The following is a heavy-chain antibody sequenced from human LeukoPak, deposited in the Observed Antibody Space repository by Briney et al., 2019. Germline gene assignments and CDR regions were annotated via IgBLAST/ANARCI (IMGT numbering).Heavy chain of an antibody. CDR1: GDTFTSYY. CDR2: INPSGAST. J-gene: IGHJ4*02. Sequence: ASVKVSCKASGDTFTSYYLHRVRQAPGHGLEWMGIINPSGASTSYAQKFQGRLTMTKDTSTSTVYMELSSLRSEDTAVYYCAAGIEAGGLGDYWGQGTLVTVSS. D-gene: IGHD6-13*01. CDR3: AAGIEAGGLGDY. V-gene: IGHV1-46*01.